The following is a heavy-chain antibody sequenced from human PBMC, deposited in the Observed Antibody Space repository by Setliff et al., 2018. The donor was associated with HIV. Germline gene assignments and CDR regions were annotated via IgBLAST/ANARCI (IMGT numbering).Heavy chain of an antibody. CDR1: GFTFSSAW. V-gene: IGHV3-7*01. D-gene: IGHD2-15*01. J-gene: IGHJ2*01. CDR2: LKPDGSSK. CDR3: ARGPDFASFQVVDWYFDL. Sequence: AGGSLRLSCAASGFTFSSAWMGWVRQAPAKGREWAAHLKPDGSSKKYVDSVKGRFAISRDNAKNSLYLQLNSLRAEDTAVYYCARGPDFASFQVVDWYFDLWGRGTLVTVSS.